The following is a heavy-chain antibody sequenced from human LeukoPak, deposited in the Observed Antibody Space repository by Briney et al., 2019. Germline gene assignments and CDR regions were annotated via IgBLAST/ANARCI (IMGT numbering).Heavy chain of an antibody. V-gene: IGHV3-23*01. D-gene: IGHD3-22*01. CDR3: VRDWGYDSSGYWQKYFDT. CDR2: ISGSGGST. CDR1: GFTFSSYG. Sequence: GGSLRLSCAASGFTFSSYGMSWVRQAPGKGLEWVSAISGSGGSTYYADSVMGRFTISRDNSKNTLYLQMNSLRAEDTAVYYCVRDWGYDSSGYWQKYFDTWGQGTLVTVSS. J-gene: IGHJ4*02.